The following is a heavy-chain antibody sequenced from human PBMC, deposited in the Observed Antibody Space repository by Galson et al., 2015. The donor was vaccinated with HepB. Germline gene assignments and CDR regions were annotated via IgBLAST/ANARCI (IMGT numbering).Heavy chain of an antibody. CDR3: AKGLGDCSGADCSFAYYLDS. V-gene: IGHV3-23*01. CDR2: ISSGSGST. CDR1: GFTFSSYP. D-gene: IGHD2-15*01. J-gene: IGHJ4*02. Sequence: SLRLSCAASGFTFSSYPLRWVRQAPGRGLEWVSAISSGSGSTYYADSVKGRFSISRDNSRNTLNLQMNSLRAEDTAVYYCAKGLGDCSGADCSFAYYLDSWGQGTLVTVSS.